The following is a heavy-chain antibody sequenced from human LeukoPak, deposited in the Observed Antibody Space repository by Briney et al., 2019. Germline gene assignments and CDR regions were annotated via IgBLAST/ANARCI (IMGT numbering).Heavy chain of an antibody. CDR2: IYYSGST. D-gene: IGHD6-13*01. Sequence: PSETLSLTCTVSGGSISSYYWSWIRQPPGKGLEWIGYIYYSGSTNYNPSLKSRVTISVDTSKNQFSLKLSSVTAADTAVYYCASGFSAAGTIDYWGQGTLVTVSS. CDR3: ASGFSAAGTIDY. J-gene: IGHJ4*02. CDR1: GGSISSYY. V-gene: IGHV4-59*01.